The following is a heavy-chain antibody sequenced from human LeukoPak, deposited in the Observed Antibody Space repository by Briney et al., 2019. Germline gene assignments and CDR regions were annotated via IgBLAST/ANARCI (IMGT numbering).Heavy chain of an antibody. D-gene: IGHD2-21*02. CDR2: IYSGGST. CDR3: ARVVGAAIYYMDV. V-gene: IGHV3-53*01. J-gene: IGHJ6*03. CDR1: GFTVSSNY. Sequence: PGGSLRVSCAASGFTVSSNYMSWVRQAPGKGLEWVSVIYSGGSTYYADSVKCRFTISRDNSKNTLYLQMNSLRAEDTAVYYCARVVGAAIYYMDVWGKGSTVTLSS.